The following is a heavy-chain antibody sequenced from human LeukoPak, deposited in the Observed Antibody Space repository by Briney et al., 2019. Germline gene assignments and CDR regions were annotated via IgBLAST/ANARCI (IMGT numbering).Heavy chain of an antibody. V-gene: IGHV4-31*03. CDR2: IYYSGST. J-gene: IGHJ4*02. D-gene: IGHD6-13*01. CDR3: ARVEYSSSWYYFDY. Sequence: SETLSLTCTVSGGSISSGGYYWSWIRQHPGKGLEWIGYIYYSGSTYYNPSLKSRVTISVDTSKNQFSLKLNSVTAADTAVYYCARVEYSSSWYYFDYWGQGTLVTVSS. CDR1: GGSISSGGYY.